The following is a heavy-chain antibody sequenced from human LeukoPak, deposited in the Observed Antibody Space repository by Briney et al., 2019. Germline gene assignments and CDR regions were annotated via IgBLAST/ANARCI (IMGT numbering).Heavy chain of an antibody. CDR1: GGSISSGSYY. D-gene: IGHD5-24*01. CDR3: ARRRGGYNSFEDFDY. V-gene: IGHV4-39*01. Sequence: PSETLSLTCTVSGGSISSGSYYWGSIRQPPGKGLEWIGSIFYSGSSTYYNPSLKSRVTISVDTSKNQFSLKLSSVTAADTAVYYCARRRGGYNSFEDFDYWGQGTLVTVSS. J-gene: IGHJ4*02. CDR2: IFYSGSST.